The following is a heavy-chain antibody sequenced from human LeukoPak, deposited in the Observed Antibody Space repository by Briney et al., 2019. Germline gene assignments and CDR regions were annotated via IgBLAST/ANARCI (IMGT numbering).Heavy chain of an antibody. Sequence: GGSLRLSCAASGFTFDDYAMHWVRKAPGKGLEWVSLIGGDGGSTYYADSVKGRFTISRDNSKNSLFLQMKSLRTDDTALYYCVKEPHYYDRSGYFWGQGILVTVSS. V-gene: IGHV3-43*02. CDR1: GFTFDDYA. CDR2: IGGDGGST. D-gene: IGHD3-22*01. CDR3: VKEPHYYDRSGYF. J-gene: IGHJ4*02.